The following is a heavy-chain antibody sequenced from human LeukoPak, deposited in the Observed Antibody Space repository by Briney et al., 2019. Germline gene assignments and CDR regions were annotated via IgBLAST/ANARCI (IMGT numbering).Heavy chain of an antibody. Sequence: ASVKVSCKASGYTFTSYDINWVRQATGQGLEWMGWMNPNSGNTGYAQKFQGRVTITTDESTSTAYMELSSLRSEDTAVYYCAARGDRTTFNYYYYYMDVWGKGTTVTVSS. CDR2: MNPNSGNT. D-gene: IGHD2/OR15-2a*01. CDR1: GYTFTSYD. J-gene: IGHJ6*03. CDR3: AARGDRTTFNYYYYYMDV. V-gene: IGHV1-8*01.